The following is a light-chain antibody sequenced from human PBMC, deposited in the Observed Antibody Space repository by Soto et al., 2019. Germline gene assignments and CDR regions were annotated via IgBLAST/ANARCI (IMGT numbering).Light chain of an antibody. V-gene: IGKV3-15*01. CDR1: QSVSSN. CDR3: QQYNNWPPT. J-gene: IGKJ1*01. Sequence: ERVMTQSPATLSVSPGERATLSCRASQSVSSNLAWYQQKPGQAPKLLIYGAFTRATGIPARFSGSGSGTEFTLTISSLQSEDFAVYYCQQYNNWPPTFGQGTKVEIK. CDR2: GAF.